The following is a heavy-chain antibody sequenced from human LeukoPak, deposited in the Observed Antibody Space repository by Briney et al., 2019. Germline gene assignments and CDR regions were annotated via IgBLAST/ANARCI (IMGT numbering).Heavy chain of an antibody. CDR1: GFSFSSYG. V-gene: IGHV3-30*18. Sequence: PGRSLRLSCAASGFSFSSYGMHWVRQAPGKGLEWVAVISYDGTNKYYADSVKGRFTISRDNSKNTLYLQMNSLRAEDTAVYYCAKEIFKWGSWFDPWGQGTLVTVSS. D-gene: IGHD7-27*01. CDR3: AKEIFKWGSWFDP. CDR2: ISYDGTNK. J-gene: IGHJ5*02.